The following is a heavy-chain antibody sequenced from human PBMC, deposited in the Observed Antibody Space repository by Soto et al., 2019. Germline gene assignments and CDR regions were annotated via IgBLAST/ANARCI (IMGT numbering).Heavy chain of an antibody. D-gene: IGHD1-26*01. J-gene: IGHJ4*01. CDR1: GYSFTSYW. CDR2: IDPSESYT. V-gene: IGHV5-10-1*01. CDR3: AAGVVGATTPLFDY. Sequence: GESLEISCKGSGYSFTSYWISWVRQIPGKGLEWMGRIDPSESYTNYSPSFQGHVTISADKSISTADLQWSSLKASDTAMYYCAAGVVGATTPLFDYWGHGTMVTVSA.